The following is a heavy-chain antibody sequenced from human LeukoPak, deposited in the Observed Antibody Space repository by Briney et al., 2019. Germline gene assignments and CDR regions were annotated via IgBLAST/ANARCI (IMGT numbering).Heavy chain of an antibody. J-gene: IGHJ4*02. V-gene: IGHV4-61*02. CDR3: ARGGTPGWYYDSRSPLYFDY. D-gene: IGHD3-22*01. CDR1: DGSISSGSYY. CDR2: IYSSGST. Sequence: SQTLSLTCTVSDGSISSGSYYWSWIRQPAGKGLEWIGRIYSSGSTNYNPSLKSRVTISVDTSKNQLSLKLSSVTAADTAVYYCARGGTPGWYYDSRSPLYFDYWGQGTLVTVSS.